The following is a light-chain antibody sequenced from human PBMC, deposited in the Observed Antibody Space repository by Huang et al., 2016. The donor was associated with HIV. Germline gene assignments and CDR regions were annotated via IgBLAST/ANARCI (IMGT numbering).Light chain of an antibody. CDR1: QSVDSN. J-gene: IGKJ4*01. Sequence: EIVLTQSPATLSLSPGERATLSCGASQSVDSNLAWYQQKPGLAPRLLIYDASSRATGIPDRCSGSGSGTDFTLTISRLEPEDFAVYYCQQYGSSPLTFGGGTKVEIK. V-gene: IGKV3D-20*01. CDR3: QQYGSSPLT. CDR2: DAS.